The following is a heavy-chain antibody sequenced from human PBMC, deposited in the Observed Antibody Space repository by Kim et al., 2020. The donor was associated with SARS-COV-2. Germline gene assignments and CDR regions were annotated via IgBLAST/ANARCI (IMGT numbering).Heavy chain of an antibody. V-gene: IGHV3-23*01. CDR2: MSSTGGSR. CDR3: ARVDGLYSSGSNSFDN. CDR1: GFTFSTYA. Sequence: GGSLRLSCAASGFTFSTYALTWVRQAPGKGLEWVSVMSSTGGSRYFADSVKGRFTISRDNAKKILYLQMNSLRAEDTAVYYCARVDGLYSSGSNSFDNWGQGTLVSVSS. D-gene: IGHD6-19*01. J-gene: IGHJ4*02.